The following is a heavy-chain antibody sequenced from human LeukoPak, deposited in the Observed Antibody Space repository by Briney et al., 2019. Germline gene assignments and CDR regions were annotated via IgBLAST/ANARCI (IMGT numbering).Heavy chain of an antibody. J-gene: IGHJ4*02. CDR1: GFTFSSYW. CDR3: ARADYGDYGFDY. V-gene: IGHV3-74*01. D-gene: IGHD4-17*01. Sequence: GGSLRLSCAASGFTFSSYWMHWVRQAPGKGLVWVSRINSDGSSTSYADSVKGRFTISRDNAKNTLYPQMNSLRAEDTAVYYCARADYGDYGFDYWGQGTLVTVSS. CDR2: INSDGSST.